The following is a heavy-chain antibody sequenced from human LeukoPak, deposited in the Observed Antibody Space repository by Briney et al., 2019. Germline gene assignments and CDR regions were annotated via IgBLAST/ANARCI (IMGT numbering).Heavy chain of an antibody. Sequence: SETLSLTCTVYGGSFSGYYWSWIRQPPGKGLEWIGEINHSGSTNYNPSLKSRVTISVDTSKNQFSLKLSSVTAADTAVYYCARGNRGSDFHYWGRRTLVTVSS. CDR3: ARGNRGSDFHY. CDR2: INHSGST. D-gene: IGHD7-27*01. J-gene: IGHJ4*02. CDR1: GGSFSGYY. V-gene: IGHV4-34*01.